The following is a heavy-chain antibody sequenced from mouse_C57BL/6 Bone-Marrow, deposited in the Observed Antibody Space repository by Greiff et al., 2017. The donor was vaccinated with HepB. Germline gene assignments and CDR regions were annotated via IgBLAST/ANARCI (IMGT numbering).Heavy chain of an antibody. D-gene: IGHD4-1*01. CDR3: ARHDLTGSLYYYAMDY. V-gene: IGHV1-62-2*01. J-gene: IGHJ4*01. CDR1: GYTFTEYT. Sequence: VQLQESGAELVKPGASVKLSCKASGYTFTEYTIHWVKQRSGQGLEWIGWFYPGSGSIKYNEKFKDKATLTADKSSSTVYMELSRLTSEDSAVYFCARHDLTGSLYYYAMDYWGQGTSVTVSS. CDR2: FYPGSGSI.